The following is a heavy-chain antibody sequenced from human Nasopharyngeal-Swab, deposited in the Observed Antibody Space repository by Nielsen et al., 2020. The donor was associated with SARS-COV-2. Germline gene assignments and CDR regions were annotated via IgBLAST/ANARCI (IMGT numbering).Heavy chain of an antibody. J-gene: IGHJ6*02. CDR3: ARQRPGGMDV. Sequence: GGSLRLSCAASGFTFSSHAMHWVRQAPGKGLEWAALISYDGSNKYYADSVKGRSTISRDNSKNTLYLQMNSLRADDTAVYYCARQRPGGMDVWGQGTTVTVSS. V-gene: IGHV3-30*14. CDR2: ISYDGSNK. CDR1: GFTFSSHA.